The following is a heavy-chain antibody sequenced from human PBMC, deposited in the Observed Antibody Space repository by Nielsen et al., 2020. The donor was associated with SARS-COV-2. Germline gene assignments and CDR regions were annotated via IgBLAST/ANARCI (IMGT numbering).Heavy chain of an antibody. Sequence: ASVKVSCKASGYTFTSYGISWVRQAPGQGLEWMGWISAYNGNTNYAQKLQGRVTMTTDTSTSTAYMELRSLRSDDTAVYYCARHERSTIFGVGGDGWFDPWGQGTLVTVSS. CDR3: ARHERSTIFGVGGDGWFDP. CDR1: GYTFTSYG. J-gene: IGHJ5*02. V-gene: IGHV1-18*01. D-gene: IGHD3-3*01. CDR2: ISAYNGNT.